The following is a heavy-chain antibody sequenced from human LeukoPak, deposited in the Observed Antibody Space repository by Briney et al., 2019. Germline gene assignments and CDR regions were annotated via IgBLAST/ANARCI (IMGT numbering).Heavy chain of an antibody. J-gene: IGHJ3*02. Sequence: GESLKVSCKGSGYSFTSYWIGWVRQMPGKGLEWMGIIYPGDSDTRYSPSFQGQVTISADKSISAAYLQWSSLKASDTAMYYCGSGYSYDAFDIWGQGTMVTVSS. CDR3: GSGYSYDAFDI. V-gene: IGHV5-51*01. CDR1: GYSFTSYW. D-gene: IGHD5-18*01. CDR2: IYPGDSDT.